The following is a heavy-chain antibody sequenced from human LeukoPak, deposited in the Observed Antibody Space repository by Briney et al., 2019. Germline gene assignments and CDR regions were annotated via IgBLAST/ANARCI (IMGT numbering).Heavy chain of an antibody. CDR2: IYSGGST. Sequence: GGSLRLSCAASGFTVSSNYMSWVRQAPGKGLEWVSVIYSGGSTYNADSVKGRFTISRDNSKNTLYLQMNSLRAEDTAVYCCAKEVSSGWYHDYFDYWGQGTLVTVSS. CDR3: AKEVSSGWYHDYFDY. V-gene: IGHV3-66*01. CDR1: GFTVSSNY. J-gene: IGHJ4*02. D-gene: IGHD6-19*01.